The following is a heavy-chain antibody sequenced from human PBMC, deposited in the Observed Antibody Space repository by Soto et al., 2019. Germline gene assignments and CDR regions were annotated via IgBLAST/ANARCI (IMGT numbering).Heavy chain of an antibody. CDR3: ARRGVSSYYSNY. CDR1: GGSISSGGYY. V-gene: IGHV4-39*01. CDR2: IYYSGST. Sequence: SETLSLTCTVSGGSISSGGYYWSWIRQHPGKGLEWIGYIYYSGSTYYNLSLKSRVTISVDTSKNQFSLKLSSVTAADTAVYYCARRGVSSYYSNYWGLGTLVTVSS. D-gene: IGHD2-15*01. J-gene: IGHJ4*02.